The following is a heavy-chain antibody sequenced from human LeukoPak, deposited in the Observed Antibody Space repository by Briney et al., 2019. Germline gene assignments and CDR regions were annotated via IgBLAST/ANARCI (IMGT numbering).Heavy chain of an antibody. V-gene: IGHV4-38-2*02. CDR1: GYSISSGYY. CDR3: ARDRPLLSAWSWFDP. CDR2: IYHSGST. J-gene: IGHJ5*02. Sequence: PSETLSLTCAVSGYSISSGYYWGWIRQPPGKGLEWIGTIYHSGSTYYNPSLKSRVTISLDTSKNQFSLKLSSVTAADAAVYYCARDRPLLSAWSWFDPWGQGTLVTVSS. D-gene: IGHD6-19*01.